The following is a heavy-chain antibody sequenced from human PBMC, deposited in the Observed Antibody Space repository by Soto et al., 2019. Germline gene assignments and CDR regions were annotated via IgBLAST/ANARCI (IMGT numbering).Heavy chain of an antibody. CDR2: INPNSGGT. Sequence: VASVKVSCKASGYTFTGYYMHWVRQAPGQGLEWMGWINPNSGGTNYAQKFQGWVTMTRDTSISTAYMELSRLRSDDTAVYYCAKATPIYYDSSGYPLNDAFDMWGQETMVTVSS. CDR1: GYTFTGYY. CDR3: AKATPIYYDSSGYPLNDAFDM. J-gene: IGHJ3*02. V-gene: IGHV1-2*04. D-gene: IGHD3-22*01.